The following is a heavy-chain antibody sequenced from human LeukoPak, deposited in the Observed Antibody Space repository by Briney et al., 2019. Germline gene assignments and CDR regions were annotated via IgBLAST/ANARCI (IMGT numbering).Heavy chain of an antibody. V-gene: IGHV4-59*01. D-gene: IGHD5-12*01. Sequence: SETLSLTCAVYGGSFSGYYWSWIRQPPGKGLEWIGYIYHRGSTKYNPSLKSRVTISVDTSKSQFPLKLSSVTAADTAAYYCARDGYSGNDGLWGQGTLVTVSS. CDR3: ARDGYSGNDGL. CDR2: IYHRGST. CDR1: GGSFSGYY. J-gene: IGHJ4*02.